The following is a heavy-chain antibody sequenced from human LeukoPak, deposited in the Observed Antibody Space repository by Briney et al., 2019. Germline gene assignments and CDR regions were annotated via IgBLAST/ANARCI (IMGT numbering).Heavy chain of an antibody. CDR2: IKQDESEK. J-gene: IGHJ3*02. CDR1: GFTFSSYW. D-gene: IGHD3-22*01. V-gene: IGHV3-7*01. CDR3: TTSNTMIVVVITNDAFDI. Sequence: GGSLRLSCAASGFTFSSYWMSWVRQAPGKGLEWVANIKQDESEKYYVDSVKGRFTISRDNAKNSLYLQMNSLRAEDTAVYYCTTSNTMIVVVITNDAFDIWGQGTMVTVSS.